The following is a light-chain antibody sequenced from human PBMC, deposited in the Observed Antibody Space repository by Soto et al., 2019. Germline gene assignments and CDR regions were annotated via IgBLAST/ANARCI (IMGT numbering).Light chain of an antibody. V-gene: IGLV2-8*01. CDR1: SSDVGGYNY. J-gene: IGLJ1*01. Sequence: QSVLTQPPSASGSPGQSVTISCTGTSSDVGGYNYVSWFQQHPGEAPKLMIYEVSKRPSGVPDRFSGSKSGNTASLTVSGLQAEDEADYYCSSYAGRNNLYVFGTGTKLTVL. CDR3: SSYAGRNNLYV. CDR2: EVS.